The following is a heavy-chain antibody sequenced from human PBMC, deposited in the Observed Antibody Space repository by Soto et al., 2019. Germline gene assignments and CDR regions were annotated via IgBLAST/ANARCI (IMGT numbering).Heavy chain of an antibody. J-gene: IGHJ5*02. CDR3: TSDTFGLRDT. D-gene: IGHD3-16*01. CDR1: GFPFSHYW. V-gene: IGHV3-74*01. CDR2: INPAGTIT. Sequence: QMVESVGGSVQPGGSLRLSCAASGFPFSHYWMHWVRQTPGKGLVWVSRINPAGTITNYADSVEGRFTISRDNADSALFLQMNSLSAEDTAIYYCTSDTFGLRDTWGQGTLVTVSS.